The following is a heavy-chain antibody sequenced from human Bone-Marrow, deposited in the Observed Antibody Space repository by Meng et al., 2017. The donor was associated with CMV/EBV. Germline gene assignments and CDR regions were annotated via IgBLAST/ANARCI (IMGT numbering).Heavy chain of an antibody. CDR2: INPNSGDT. D-gene: IGHD1-26*01. Sequence: ASVKVSCKASGYTFTSYDINWVRQATGQGLEWMGCINPNSGDTYYAQNFQGRVTMTRDMSLSTAYMELSRLRSDDTAVYYCAREISGSYSAGGYWGQGTLVTVSS. J-gene: IGHJ4*02. CDR1: GYTFTSYD. V-gene: IGHV1-2*02. CDR3: AREISGSYSAGGY.